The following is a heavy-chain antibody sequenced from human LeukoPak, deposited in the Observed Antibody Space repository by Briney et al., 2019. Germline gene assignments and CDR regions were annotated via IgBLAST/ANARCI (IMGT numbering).Heavy chain of an antibody. CDR2: SSTSGSTI. CDR1: GFIISDYY. CDR3: ARESYYYGSGAYDP. Sequence: VGSLRLSCAASGFIISDYYMSWIRQAPGKGLEWLSYSSTSGSTISYADSVKGRFTISRDNAKNSLYLQMNSLRAEDTAVYYCARESYYYGSGAYDPWGQGTLVTVSS. V-gene: IGHV3-11*01. D-gene: IGHD3-10*01. J-gene: IGHJ5*02.